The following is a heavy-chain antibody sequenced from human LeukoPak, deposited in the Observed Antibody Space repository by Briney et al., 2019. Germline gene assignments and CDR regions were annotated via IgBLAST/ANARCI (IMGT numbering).Heavy chain of an antibody. CDR2: SNTGGST. J-gene: IGHJ4*02. CDR1: GFTFSTYW. CDR3: AKDQAAARPYN. D-gene: IGHD6-6*01. V-gene: IGHV3-23*01. Sequence: GGSLRLSCAASGFTFSTYWMSWVRQAPGKGLEWVSSSNTGGSTYFADSVKARFTISRDNSKNTLYLQMSSLRAEDTAVYYCAKDQAAARPYNWGQGTLVTVSS.